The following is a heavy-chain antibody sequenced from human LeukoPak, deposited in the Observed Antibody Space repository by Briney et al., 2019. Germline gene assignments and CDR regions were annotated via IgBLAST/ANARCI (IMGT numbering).Heavy chain of an antibody. D-gene: IGHD6-19*01. V-gene: IGHV1-2*02. CDR2: MNPNSGGT. Sequence: ASVKVSCKASRYTFTDYYMHWMRQAPGQGPEWMGWMNPNSGGTNYAQKFQGRVTMTRDTSITTAYMELSSLRSDDTAVYYCAPRRVAADKGFDYWGQGTLVTVSS. CDR3: APRRVAADKGFDY. CDR1: RYTFTDYY. J-gene: IGHJ4*02.